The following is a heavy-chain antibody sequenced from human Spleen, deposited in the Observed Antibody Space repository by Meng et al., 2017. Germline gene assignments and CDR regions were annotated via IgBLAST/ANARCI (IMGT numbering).Heavy chain of an antibody. Sequence: KISCKASGGTFSSYAISWVRQAPGQGLEWMGGLIPIFGTTNYAEKFQGRVTITADESTSTAYMELSSLRSEDTAVYYCARSSVGYCSGGSCYSRYGMDVWGQGTTVTVSS. CDR3: ARSSVGYCSGGSCYSRYGMDV. CDR2: LIPIFGTT. D-gene: IGHD2-15*01. CDR1: GGTFSSYA. V-gene: IGHV1-69*01. J-gene: IGHJ6*02.